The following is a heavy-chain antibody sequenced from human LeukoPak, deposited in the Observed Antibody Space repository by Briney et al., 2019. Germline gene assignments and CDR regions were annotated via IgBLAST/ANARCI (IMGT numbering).Heavy chain of an antibody. Sequence: PGGSLRLSCAASGFTFSSYAMSWVRQAPGKGLEWVSAISGSGGSTYYADSVKGRFTISRDNSKNTLYLQMNSLRAEDTAVYYCAKGLSEYSSSARVGYYFNYWGQGTLVTVSS. D-gene: IGHD6-6*01. CDR3: AKGLSEYSSSARVGYYFNY. CDR2: ISGSGGST. J-gene: IGHJ4*02. V-gene: IGHV3-23*01. CDR1: GFTFSSYA.